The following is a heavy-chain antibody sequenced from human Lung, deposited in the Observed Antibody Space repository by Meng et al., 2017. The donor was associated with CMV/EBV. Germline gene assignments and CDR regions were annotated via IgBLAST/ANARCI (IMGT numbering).Heavy chain of an antibody. J-gene: IGHJ4*02. CDR2: ITSRSSNK. CDR3: ARDQIRGVVGARPRGPGDL. Sequence: GESLKISCVASGFTFSGYSMNWVRQPPGKGLEWVSSITSRSSNKYYSDSVKGRFTISRDNAKNSLYLQMNSLRDEDTAVYYCARDQIRGVVGARPRGPGDLWGQGTLVTVSS. V-gene: IGHV3-21*01. D-gene: IGHD1-26*01. CDR1: GFTFSGYS.